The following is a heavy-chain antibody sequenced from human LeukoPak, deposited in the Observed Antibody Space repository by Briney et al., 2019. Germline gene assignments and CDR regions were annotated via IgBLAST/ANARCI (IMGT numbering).Heavy chain of an antibody. CDR3: ATVMYCSSTSCSWFDP. CDR1: GYTFTSYD. CDR2: INPNSGGT. Sequence: GASVTVSCKASGYTFTSYDINWVRQAPGQGLEWMGWINPNSGGTIYAQKFQGRVTMTEDTSTDTAYMELSSLRSEDTAVYYCATVMYCSSTSCSWFDPWGQGTLVTVSS. V-gene: IGHV1-8*01. J-gene: IGHJ5*02. D-gene: IGHD2-2*01.